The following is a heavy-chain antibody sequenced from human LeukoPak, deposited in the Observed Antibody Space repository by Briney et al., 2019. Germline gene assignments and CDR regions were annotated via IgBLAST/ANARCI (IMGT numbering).Heavy chain of an antibody. CDR1: GFTFSSYT. J-gene: IGHJ6*03. V-gene: IGHV3-21*01. CDR3: ARGPDYYFYMDV. CDR2: ISSGRSYI. Sequence: GGSLRLSCAASGFTFSSYTMNWVRQAPGKGLEWVSCISSGRSYIYYADSVKGRFTISRDNSKNSLYLQMNSLRAEDTAVYYCARGPDYYFYMDVWGKGTTVTVSS.